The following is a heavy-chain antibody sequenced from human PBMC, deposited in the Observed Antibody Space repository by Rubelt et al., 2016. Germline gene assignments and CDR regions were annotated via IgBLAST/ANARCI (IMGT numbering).Heavy chain of an antibody. CDR3: ARGGGWIVAGERMDV. CDR1: GYTFISHY. J-gene: IGHJ6*02. D-gene: IGHD3-22*01. V-gene: IGHV1-46*03. Sequence: GDSVGISCKASGYTFISHYIHWVRQAPGQGPEWMGIINPSGGSTSYAQKFQGRVTMTRDTSMSTFYMELSSLRSEDTAVYYCARGGGWIVAGERMDVWGQGTTVTVS. CDR2: INPSGGST.